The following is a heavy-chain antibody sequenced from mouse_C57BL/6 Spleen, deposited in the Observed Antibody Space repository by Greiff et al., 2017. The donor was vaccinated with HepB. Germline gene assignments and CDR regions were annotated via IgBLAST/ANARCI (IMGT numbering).Heavy chain of an antibody. CDR2: INPSNGGT. Sequence: QVQLKQPGAELVKPGASVKLSCKASGYTFTSYWMHWVKQRPGQGLEWIGNINPSNGGTNYNEKFKSKATLTVDKSSSTAYMQLSSLTSEDSAVYYCARGETYYGLDYWGQGTTLTVSS. D-gene: IGHD2-10*01. V-gene: IGHV1-53*01. CDR1: GYTFTSYW. J-gene: IGHJ2*01. CDR3: ARGETYYGLDY.